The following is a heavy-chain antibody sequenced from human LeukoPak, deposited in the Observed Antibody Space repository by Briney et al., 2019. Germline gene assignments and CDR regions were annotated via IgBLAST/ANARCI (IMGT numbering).Heavy chain of an antibody. CDR3: AKSSTVTSFDY. V-gene: IGHV3-30*18. CDR2: ISYDGSNK. CDR1: GFTFSSYG. D-gene: IGHD4-17*01. J-gene: IGHJ4*02. Sequence: SGGSLRLSCAASGFTFSSYGMHWVRQAPGKGLEWVAVISYDGSNKYYADSVKGRFTISRDNSKNTLYLQMNSLRAEDTAVYYCAKSSTVTSFDYWGQGTLVTVSS.